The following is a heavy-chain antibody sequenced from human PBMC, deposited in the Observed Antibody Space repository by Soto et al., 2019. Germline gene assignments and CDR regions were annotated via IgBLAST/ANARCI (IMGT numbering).Heavy chain of an antibody. V-gene: IGHV3-21*01. CDR2: ISGSSNFI. CDR3: ARDRNPTTAAADTLIDY. J-gene: IGHJ4*02. Sequence: GGSLRLSCAASGFTFRVYAINWVCQAPGKGLEWVSSISGSSNFILYADSIKGRFTISRNNAKNSVYLQLNSLRAEDTAVYYCARDRNPTTAAADTLIDYWGQGT. D-gene: IGHD6-25*01. CDR1: GFTFRVYA.